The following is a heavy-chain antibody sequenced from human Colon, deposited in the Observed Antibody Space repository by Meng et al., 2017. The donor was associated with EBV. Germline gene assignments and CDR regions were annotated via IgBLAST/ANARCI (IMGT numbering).Heavy chain of an antibody. CDR1: GGSISRSDW. D-gene: IGHD3-22*01. CDR3: ASSDYYRSDY. J-gene: IGHJ4*02. Sequence: QVQLQESGPGLVKPSEXLSLTCAVSGGSISRSDWRSWVRQPPGKGLEWIGETSHSGSTDYSPSLKSRVTISLDKSKNQLSLKLNSVTAADTAVYYCASSDYYRSDYWGQGTLVTVSS. V-gene: IGHV4-4*02. CDR2: TSHSGST.